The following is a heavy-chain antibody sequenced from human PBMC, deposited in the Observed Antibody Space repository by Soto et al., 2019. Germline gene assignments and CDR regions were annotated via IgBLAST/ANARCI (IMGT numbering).Heavy chain of an antibody. CDR3: VKAVYLLDFDY. CDR1: GFTFSSYA. V-gene: IGHV3-23*01. J-gene: IGHJ4*02. D-gene: IGHD2-8*01. CDR2: ISGTGTTT. Sequence: PGGSLRLSCAASGFTFSSYAMTWVRQALGKGLEWVSTISGTGTTTYYADSVKGRFTISRDNSKNTLYLQMNSLRTEDTAVYYCVKAVYLLDFDYWGQGTLVTVSS.